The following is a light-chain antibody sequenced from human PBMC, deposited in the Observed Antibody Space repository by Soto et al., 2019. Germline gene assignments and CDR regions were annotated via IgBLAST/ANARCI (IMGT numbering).Light chain of an antibody. V-gene: IGKV1-8*01. CDR3: QQYYSYPPL. CDR1: QGISSY. CDR2: AAS. J-gene: IGKJ2*01. Sequence: AIRMTQSPSSFSASTGDRVTITCRASQGISSYLAWYQQKPGKAPKLLIYAASTLQSRVPSRFSGSGSGTDFTLTISCLQSEDFATYYCQQYYSYPPLFGQGTKLEIK.